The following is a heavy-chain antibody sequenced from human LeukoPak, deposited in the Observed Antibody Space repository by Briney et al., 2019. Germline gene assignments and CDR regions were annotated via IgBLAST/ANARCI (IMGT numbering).Heavy chain of an antibody. Sequence: ASVKVSCKASGYTFTSYYMHWVRQAPGQGLEWMGIIDPSGGSTSYAQKFQGRVTMTRDTSTSTVYMELSSLRSEDTAVYYCARVPMIRKYCSGGSCYLDYWGQGTLVTVSS. J-gene: IGHJ4*02. D-gene: IGHD2-15*01. V-gene: IGHV1-46*01. CDR1: GYTFTSYY. CDR3: ARVPMIRKYCSGGSCYLDY. CDR2: IDPSGGST.